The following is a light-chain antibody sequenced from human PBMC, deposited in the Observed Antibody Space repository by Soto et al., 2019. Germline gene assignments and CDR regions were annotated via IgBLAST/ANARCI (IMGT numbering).Light chain of an antibody. V-gene: IGKV1-5*03. J-gene: IGKJ2*01. Sequence: DIQMTQSPSTLSASVGDRVTIPCRASQSISSWLAWYQQKPGKAPKLLMYKASTLESGVPSRFSSSGPGTEFTLTIRSLQPDDFATYYCQQYNSVPYTFGQGTRLEMK. CDR1: QSISSW. CDR3: QQYNSVPYT. CDR2: KAS.